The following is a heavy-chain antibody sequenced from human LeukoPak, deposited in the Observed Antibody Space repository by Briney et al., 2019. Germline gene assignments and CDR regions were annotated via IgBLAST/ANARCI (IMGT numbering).Heavy chain of an antibody. D-gene: IGHD3-10*01. CDR1: GFTFSSYA. V-gene: IGHV3-23*01. CDR3: AKELYYGSGSYYNWFDP. CDR2: ISGSGGST. J-gene: IGHJ5*02. Sequence: GGSLRLSCAASGFTFSSYAMSWVRQAPGKGLEWVSAISGSGGSTYYADSVKGRFTISRDNSKNTLYLQMNSLRAEDTAVYYCAKELYYGSGSYYNWFDPWGQGTLVTVSS.